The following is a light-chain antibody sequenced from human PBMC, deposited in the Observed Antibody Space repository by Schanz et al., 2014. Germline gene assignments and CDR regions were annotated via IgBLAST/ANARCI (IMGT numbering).Light chain of an antibody. CDR1: QSVSSSY. Sequence: EIVLTQSPGTLSLSPGERATLSCRASQSVSSSYFAWFQQKPGQAPRLLIYNASNRATGIPARFSGSGSGTDFTLTISSLEPEDFALYYCQQRSNWPPTITFGGGTKVEI. CDR3: QQRSNWPPTIT. J-gene: IGKJ4*01. V-gene: IGKV3D-20*02. CDR2: NAS.